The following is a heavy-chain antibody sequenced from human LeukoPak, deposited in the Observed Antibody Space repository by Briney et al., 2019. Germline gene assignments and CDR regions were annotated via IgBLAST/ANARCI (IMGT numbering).Heavy chain of an antibody. CDR2: INHSGST. CDR3: ARAGYSSSYNWFDP. V-gene: IGHV4-34*01. J-gene: IGHJ5*02. D-gene: IGHD6-13*01. CDR1: GGSFSGYY. Sequence: PSETLSLTCAVYGGSFSGYYWSWIRQPPGKGLEWIGEINHSGSTNYNPSLKSRVTISVDTSKNQFPLKLSSVTAADTAVYYCARAGYSSSYNWFDPWGQGTLVTVSS.